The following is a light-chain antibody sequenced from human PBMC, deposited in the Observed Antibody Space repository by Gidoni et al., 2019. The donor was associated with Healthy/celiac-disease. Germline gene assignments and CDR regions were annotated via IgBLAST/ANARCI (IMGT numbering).Light chain of an antibody. Sequence: DIQMTQSPSSLSASVGDRVTITCRASQSISSYLNWSQQKPGKSPKLLIYAAYSLQSGVTSRFSGSGAGTDFSLAISRLQPEDFATSDCRQSYSTPYTFGQGTKLEIK. V-gene: IGKV1-39*01. CDR3: RQSYSTPYT. CDR2: AAY. CDR1: QSISSY. J-gene: IGKJ2*01.